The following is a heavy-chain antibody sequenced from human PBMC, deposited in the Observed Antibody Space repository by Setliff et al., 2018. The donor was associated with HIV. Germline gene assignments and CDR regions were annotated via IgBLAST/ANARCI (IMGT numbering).Heavy chain of an antibody. V-gene: IGHV1-18*01. Sequence: ASVKVSCKASGYTFTSYGISWVRQAPGQGLEWMGWIRVNDRHTKYVEKYQDRVTMTTDTSTGTVYMELRSLRSDDTAVYFCTRGNPAERYEFWGPGTLVTVSS. CDR1: GYTFTSYG. CDR2: IRVNDRHT. D-gene: IGHD5-12*01. J-gene: IGHJ1*01. CDR3: TRGNPAERYEF.